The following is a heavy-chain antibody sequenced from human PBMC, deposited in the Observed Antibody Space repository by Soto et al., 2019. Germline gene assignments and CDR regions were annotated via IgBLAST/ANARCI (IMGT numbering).Heavy chain of an antibody. V-gene: IGHV1-3*01. CDR1: GYTFTSYA. Sequence: ASVKVSCKASGYTFTSYAMHWVRQAPGQRLEWMGWINAGNGNTKYSQKFQGRVTITRDTSASTAYMELSSLRSEDTAVYYCAIVLMVRGVIKRVDPWAQGTLVTVSS. J-gene: IGHJ5*02. D-gene: IGHD3-10*01. CDR3: AIVLMVRGVIKRVDP. CDR2: INAGNGNT.